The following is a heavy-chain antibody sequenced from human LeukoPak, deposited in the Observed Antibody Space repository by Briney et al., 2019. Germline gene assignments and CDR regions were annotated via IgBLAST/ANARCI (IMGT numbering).Heavy chain of an antibody. CDR1: GDSVSSNSAA. CDR3: ARAYRGTRNSSGWLVGWFDP. J-gene: IGHJ5*02. CDR2: TYYRSKLYN. Sequence: SQTLSLTCAISGDSVSSNSAAWNWIRQSPSRGLEWLGRTYYRSKLYNDYAVSVKSRITINPDTSKNQFSLQLNSVTPEDTAVYYCARAYRGTRNSSGWLVGWFDPWGQGTLVTVSS. V-gene: IGHV6-1*01. D-gene: IGHD6-19*01.